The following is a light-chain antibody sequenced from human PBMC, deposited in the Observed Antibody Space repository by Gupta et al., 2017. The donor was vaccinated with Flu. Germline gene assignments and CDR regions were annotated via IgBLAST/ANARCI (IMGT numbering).Light chain of an antibody. V-gene: IGLV1-47*01. CDR2: ENN. Sequence: QSVLTQPPSASATPGPTVAISCPGSTSNNGSNYVYWYQQLPGAAPKLLIFENNQRPSGAPDRVSGSKSGTPASASLAISGLRSEDEADYYCAAWDDSLGGPVFGGGTKLTVL. J-gene: IGLJ2*01. CDR3: AAWDDSLGGPV. CDR1: TSNNGSNY.